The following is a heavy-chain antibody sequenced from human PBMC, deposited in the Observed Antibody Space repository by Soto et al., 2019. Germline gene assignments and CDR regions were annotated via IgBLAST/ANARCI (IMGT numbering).Heavy chain of an antibody. D-gene: IGHD3-3*01. CDR3: AHRVLRTVFGLVTTTAIYFDF. CDR1: GFSLTTSGVG. Sequence: QITLNESGPTVVRPTETLTLTCRFSGFSLTTSGVGVGWIRQSPGKAPEWLALIYWDDDKRYSASLKSRLTITQDTSKNPVVLTASDLDPTDTATYYCAHRVLRTVFGLVTTTAIYFDFWGQGTPVAVSS. V-gene: IGHV2-5*02. CDR2: IYWDDDK. J-gene: IGHJ4*02.